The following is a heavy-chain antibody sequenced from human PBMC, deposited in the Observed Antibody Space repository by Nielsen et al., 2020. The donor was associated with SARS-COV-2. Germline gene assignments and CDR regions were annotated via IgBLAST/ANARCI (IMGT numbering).Heavy chain of an antibody. CDR1: GFTFDDYA. V-gene: IGHV3-9*01. J-gene: IGHJ6*02. CDR2: ISWNSGSI. Sequence: GGSLRLSCAASGFTFDDYAMHWVRQAPGNGLEWVSGISWNSGSIGYADSVKGRFTISRDNAKNSLYLQMNSLRAEDTALYYCAKGVPVSGMDVWGQGTTVTVSS. CDR3: AKGVPVSGMDV. D-gene: IGHD2-8*01.